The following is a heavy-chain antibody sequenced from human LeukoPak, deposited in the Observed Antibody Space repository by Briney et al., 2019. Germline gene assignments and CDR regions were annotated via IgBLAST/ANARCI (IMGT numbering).Heavy chain of an antibody. CDR2: INHSGST. D-gene: IGHD3-22*01. J-gene: IGHJ4*02. CDR3: ARGSREAGQYYDSSGYSDY. CDR1: GGSFSGYY. Sequence: PSETLSLTCAVDGGSFSGYYWSWIRQPPGKGLEWIGEINHSGSTNYNPSLKSRVTISVDTSKNQFSLTLSSVTAADTAVYYCARGSREAGQYYDSSGYSDYWGQGTLVTVSS. V-gene: IGHV4-34*01.